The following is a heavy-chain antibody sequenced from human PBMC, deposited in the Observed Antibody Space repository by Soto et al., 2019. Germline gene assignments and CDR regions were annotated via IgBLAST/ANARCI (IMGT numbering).Heavy chain of an antibody. D-gene: IGHD6-19*01. CDR1: GGTFSSYT. V-gene: IGHV1-69*08. CDR3: ARENGEPEQRQFDI. CDR2: IIPILGIA. J-gene: IGHJ3*02. Sequence: QVQLVQSGAEVKKPGSSVKVSCKASGGTFSSYTISWVRQAPGQGLEWMGRIIPILGIANYAQKFQGRVTFTADKSTSTAYMELSSLRSEDTAVYYCARENGEPEQRQFDICGQWTIVTVSS.